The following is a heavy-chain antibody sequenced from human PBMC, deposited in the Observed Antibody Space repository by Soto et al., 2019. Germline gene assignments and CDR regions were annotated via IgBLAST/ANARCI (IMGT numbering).Heavy chain of an antibody. CDR2: IYSGGST. Sequence: EVQLVESGGGLVQPGGSLRLSCAASGVTVSSNYMSWVRQAPGKGLEWVSVIYSGGSTYYADSVKGRFTISRDNSKNKLYLKMNSLRAEDTAVYYCARHGYNYGGGSFDYWGQGTLVTVSS. V-gene: IGHV3-66*04. J-gene: IGHJ4*02. CDR3: ARHGYNYGGGSFDY. D-gene: IGHD5-18*01. CDR1: GVTVSSNY.